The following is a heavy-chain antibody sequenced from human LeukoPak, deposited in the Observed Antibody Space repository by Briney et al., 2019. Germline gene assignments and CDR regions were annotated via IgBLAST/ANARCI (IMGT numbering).Heavy chain of an antibody. J-gene: IGHJ2*01. D-gene: IGHD3-10*01. CDR2: IYYSGST. Sequence: SSETLSLTCTVSGGFISSYYWSWIRQPPGKGLEWIGYIYYSGSTNYNPSLKSRVTISVDTSKNQFSLKLSSVTAADTAVSYCARGDRGVTLVWYFDLWGRGTLVTVSS. CDR3: ARGDRGVTLVWYFDL. V-gene: IGHV4-59*01. CDR1: GGFISSYY.